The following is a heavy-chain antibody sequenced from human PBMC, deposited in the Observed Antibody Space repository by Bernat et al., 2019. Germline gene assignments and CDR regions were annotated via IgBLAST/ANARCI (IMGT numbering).Heavy chain of an antibody. V-gene: IGHV3-7*02. D-gene: IGHD6-13*01. J-gene: IGHJ6*02. CDR2: IKQDGSER. Sequence: EVQLVESGGGLVQPGGSLRLSCAASGFNFGGYWMTWVRQAPGKGLEWVANIKQDGSERFYVDSVKGRFTISRDNAKNSLYLQMTSLRAEDTAVYYCAKCIVAAGRSLYYHYGMDVWSQGTTVTVSS. CDR3: AKCIVAAGRSLYYHYGMDV. CDR1: GFNFGGYW.